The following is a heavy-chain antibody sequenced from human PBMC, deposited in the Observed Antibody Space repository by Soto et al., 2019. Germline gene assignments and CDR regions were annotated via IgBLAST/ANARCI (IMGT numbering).Heavy chain of an antibody. J-gene: IGHJ5*02. CDR2: IYYSGST. CDR3: AREGKVEGSNWFDP. V-gene: IGHV4-31*03. D-gene: IGHD1-1*01. Sequence: SETLSLTCTVSGVSISSGGYYWSWIRQHPGKGLEWIGYIYYSGSTYYNPSLKSRVTISVDTSKNQFSLKLSSVTAADTAVYYCAREGKVEGSNWFDPWGQGTLVTAPQ. CDR1: GVSISSGGYY.